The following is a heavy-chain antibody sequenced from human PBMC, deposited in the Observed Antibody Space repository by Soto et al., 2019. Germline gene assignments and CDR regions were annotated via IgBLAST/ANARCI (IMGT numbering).Heavy chain of an antibody. D-gene: IGHD3-10*01. CDR2: ISAFNGNT. CDR3: ARDRDGNDAFDI. V-gene: IGHV1-18*01. J-gene: IGHJ3*02. CDR1: GYTFTSYG. Sequence: ASVKVSCKASGYTFTSYGISWVRQAPGQGLEWMGWISAFNGNTNYAQKLQGRVTMTTDTSTSTAYMELRSLRSHDTAVYYCARDRDGNDAFDIWGQGTMVTVSS.